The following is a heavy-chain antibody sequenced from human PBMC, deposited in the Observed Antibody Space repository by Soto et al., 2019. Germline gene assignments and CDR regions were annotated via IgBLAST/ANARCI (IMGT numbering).Heavy chain of an antibody. Sequence: GGSLRLSCAASGFTFSSYSMNWVRQAPGKGLEWVSSISSSSSYIYYADSVKGRFTISRDNAKNSLYLQMNSLRAEDTAVYYCERDRQQLAHNWFDPWGQGTLVTVSS. D-gene: IGHD6-13*01. CDR1: GFTFSSYS. V-gene: IGHV3-21*01. CDR3: ERDRQQLAHNWFDP. CDR2: ISSSSSYI. J-gene: IGHJ5*02.